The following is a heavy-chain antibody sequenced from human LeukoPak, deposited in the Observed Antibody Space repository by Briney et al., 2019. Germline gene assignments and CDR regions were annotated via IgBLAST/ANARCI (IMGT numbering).Heavy chain of an antibody. J-gene: IGHJ4*02. Sequence: SETLSLTCAVYGGSFSGYYWRWLRQPPGKGLEWLGEINHSGSTNYNPSLKSRVTISVDTSKNQFSLKLSSVTAADTAVYYCARGSTVTYKDFDNWGQGTLVTVSS. V-gene: IGHV4-34*01. CDR1: GGSFSGYY. CDR2: INHSGST. D-gene: IGHD4-17*01. CDR3: ARGSTVTYKDFDN.